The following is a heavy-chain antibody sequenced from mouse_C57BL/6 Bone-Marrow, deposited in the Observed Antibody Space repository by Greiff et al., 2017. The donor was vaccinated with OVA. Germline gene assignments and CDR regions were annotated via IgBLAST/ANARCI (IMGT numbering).Heavy chain of an antibody. CDR2: IWSGGST. J-gene: IGHJ1*03. CDR3: ARNSAYYSNYVGYFDV. V-gene: IGHV2-2*01. D-gene: IGHD2-5*01. CDR1: GFSLTSYG. Sequence: VQLVESGPGLVQPSQSLSITCTVSGFSLTSYGVHWVRQSPGKGLEWLGVIWSGGSTDYNAAFISRLSISKDNSKRQVFFKMNSLQADDTAIYYCARNSAYYSNYVGYFDVWGTGTTVTVSS.